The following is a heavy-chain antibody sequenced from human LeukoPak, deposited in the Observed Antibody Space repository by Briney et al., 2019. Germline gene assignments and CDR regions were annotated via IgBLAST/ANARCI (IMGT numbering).Heavy chain of an antibody. D-gene: IGHD6-19*01. Sequence: SETLSLTCAVYGGSFSGYYWSWIRQPPGKGLEWIGEINHSGSTNYNPSLKSRVTISVDTSKNQFSLKLSSVTAADTAVYYCARAHSGWSFFDYWGQGTLVTVSS. CDR1: GGSFSGYY. J-gene: IGHJ4*02. CDR2: INHSGST. V-gene: IGHV4-34*01. CDR3: ARAHSGWSFFDY.